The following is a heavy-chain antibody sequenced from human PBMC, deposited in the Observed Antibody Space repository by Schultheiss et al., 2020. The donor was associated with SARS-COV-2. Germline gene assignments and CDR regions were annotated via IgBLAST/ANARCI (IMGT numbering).Heavy chain of an antibody. CDR1: GFTVSSNY. CDR3: AKTGYCSSTSCHPGAVYFDY. D-gene: IGHD2-2*01. CDR2: IYSGGST. Sequence: GGSLRLSCAASGFTVSSNYMSWVRQAPGKGLEWVSVIYSGGSTYYADSVKGRFTISRDNSKNTLYLEMNSLRAEDTAVYYCAKTGYCSSTSCHPGAVYFDYWGQGTLVTVSS. J-gene: IGHJ4*02. V-gene: IGHV3-66*02.